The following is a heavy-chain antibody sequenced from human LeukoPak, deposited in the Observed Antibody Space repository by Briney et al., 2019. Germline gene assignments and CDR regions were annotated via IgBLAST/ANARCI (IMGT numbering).Heavy chain of an antibody. Sequence: PGGSLRLSCAASGFTSSSYSMSWVRQAPGKGLEWVSYISSSSSTIYYADSVKGRFTISRDNAKNSLYLQMNSLRAEDTAVYYCARGHSGYYYLFDYWGQGTLVTVSS. CDR2: ISSSSSTI. CDR1: GFTSSSYS. CDR3: ARGHSGYYYLFDY. D-gene: IGHD3-22*01. V-gene: IGHV3-48*01. J-gene: IGHJ4*02.